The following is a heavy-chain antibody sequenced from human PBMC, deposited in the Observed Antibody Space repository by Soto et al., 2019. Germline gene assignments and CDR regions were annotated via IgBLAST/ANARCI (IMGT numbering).Heavy chain of an antibody. CDR3: ARGGYSDYGRGLDC. CDR1: GFTFSSYW. J-gene: IGHJ4*02. CDR2: INGDGSST. Sequence: EVQLVESGGGLVQPGGPLRLSCAASGFTFSSYWMHWVRQAPGTGLVWVSRINGDGSSTTYADSVKGRFAISRDNAKNTLYLQVNRLGAEDTAVYYCARGGYSDYGRGLDCWGQGTLVTVSS. V-gene: IGHV3-74*03. D-gene: IGHD4-17*01.